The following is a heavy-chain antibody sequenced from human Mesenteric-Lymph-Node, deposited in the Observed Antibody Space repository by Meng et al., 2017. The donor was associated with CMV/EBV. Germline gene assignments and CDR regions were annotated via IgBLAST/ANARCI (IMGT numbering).Heavy chain of an antibody. J-gene: IGHJ4*02. V-gene: IGHV1-2*02. CDR3: ARLTGTGDIDY. D-gene: IGHD1-1*01. CDR1: GYTFTGYY. Sequence: ASVKVSCKASGYTFTGYYMHWVRQAPGQGLEWMGWINPNSGGTNYAQKFQGRPTMTTDTSISTAFMELSRLRSDDTAIYYCARLTGTGDIDYWGQGTLVTVSS. CDR2: INPNSGGT.